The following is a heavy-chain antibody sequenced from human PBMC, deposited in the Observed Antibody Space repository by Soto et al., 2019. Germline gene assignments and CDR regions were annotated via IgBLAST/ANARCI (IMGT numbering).Heavy chain of an antibody. CDR2: ISYDGRNK. CDR3: ARASDIVVAGMDV. V-gene: IGHV3-30*04. CDR1: GFTFSSYA. Sequence: QVQLVESGGGVVQPGRSLRLSCAASGFTFSSYAMHWVRQAPGKGLEWVAAISYDGRNKYYADSVKGRFTISRDNSKNTLYLQMNSLRAEDTAVYYCARASDIVVAGMDVWGQGTTVTVSS. D-gene: IGHD2-15*01. J-gene: IGHJ6*02.